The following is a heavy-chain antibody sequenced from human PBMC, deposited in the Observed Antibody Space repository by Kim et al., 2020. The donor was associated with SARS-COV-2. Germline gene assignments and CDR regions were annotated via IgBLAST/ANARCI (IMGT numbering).Heavy chain of an antibody. Sequence: SETLSLTCAVYGGSFSGYYWSWIRQPPGKGLEWIGEINHSGSTNYNPSLKSRVTISVDTSKNQFSLKLSSVTAADTAVYYCARVPYSSSRMYYFDYWGQGTLVTVSS. CDR1: GGSFSGYY. D-gene: IGHD6-13*01. V-gene: IGHV4-34*01. CDR2: INHSGST. CDR3: ARVPYSSSRMYYFDY. J-gene: IGHJ4*02.